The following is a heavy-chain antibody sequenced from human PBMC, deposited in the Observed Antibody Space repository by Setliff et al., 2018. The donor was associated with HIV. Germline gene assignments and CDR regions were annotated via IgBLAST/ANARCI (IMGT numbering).Heavy chain of an antibody. Sequence: SETLSLTCVVSSESINIHNWWTWVRQPPGKGLEWIGEIYYSGGTNYNPSLKSRVTISVDTSKNQFSLKLSSVTAADTAVYYCARESASTIFGVVIPSWFDPWGQGILVTVSS. D-gene: IGHD3-3*01. CDR1: SESINIHNW. CDR3: ARESASTIFGVVIPSWFDP. V-gene: IGHV4-4*02. CDR2: IYYSGGT. J-gene: IGHJ5*02.